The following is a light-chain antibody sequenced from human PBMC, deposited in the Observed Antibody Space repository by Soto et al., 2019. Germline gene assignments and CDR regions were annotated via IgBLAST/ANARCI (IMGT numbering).Light chain of an antibody. V-gene: IGLV1-40*01. CDR1: SSNIGAGYD. CDR3: QYYDSSLSSWV. Sequence: QSVLTQPPSVSGAPGQRVTISCTGSSSNIGAGYDVHWYQQLPGTAPKLLIYGNSNRPSGVPDRFSGSKSGTSASLAITGLRDEDEDDYYCQYYDSSLSSWVFGGGTKLTVL. CDR2: GNS. J-gene: IGLJ3*02.